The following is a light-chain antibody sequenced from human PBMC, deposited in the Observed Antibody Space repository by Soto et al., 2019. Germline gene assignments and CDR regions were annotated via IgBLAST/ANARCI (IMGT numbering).Light chain of an antibody. CDR3: SSYAGSNTFVV. Sequence: QSALTQPPSASGSPGQSVTISCTGTSSDVGAYNYASWYQQRPGKAPKLIIYEVSKRPSGVPARFSGSKSGNTASLTVSGLQPEDEADYYCSSYAGSNTFVVLGGGTKLTVL. CDR1: SSDVGAYNY. J-gene: IGLJ2*01. CDR2: EVS. V-gene: IGLV2-8*01.